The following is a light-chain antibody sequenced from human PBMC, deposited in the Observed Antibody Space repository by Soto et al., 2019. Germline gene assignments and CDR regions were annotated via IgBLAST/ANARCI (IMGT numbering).Light chain of an antibody. CDR3: QRYDSAPEA. Sequence: DIQMTQSPSSLSASVGDRVTITCRASQGISNSLAWYQQEPGKVPKLLIYDASTLQSGVSSRFSGSGSGTDFTLASSSLHPELVATYYCQRYDSAPEAFDQATKVEIK. J-gene: IGKJ1*01. CDR2: DAS. V-gene: IGKV1-27*01. CDR1: QGISNS.